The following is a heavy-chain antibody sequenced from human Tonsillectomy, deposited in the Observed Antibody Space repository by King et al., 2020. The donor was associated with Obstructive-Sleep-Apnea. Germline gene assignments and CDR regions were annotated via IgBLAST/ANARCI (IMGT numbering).Heavy chain of an antibody. J-gene: IGHJ4*02. CDR1: GGSISSYY. V-gene: IGHV4-59*01. D-gene: IGHD1-26*01. CDR2: IYYSGST. CDR3: ARVTKWELFPYYFDY. Sequence: QLQESGPGLVKPSETLSLTCTVSGGSISSYYWSWIRQPPGKGLEWIGYIYYSGSTNYNPSLKSRVTISVDTSKNQFSLKLSSVTAADTAVYYCARVTKWELFPYYFDYWGQGTLVTVSS.